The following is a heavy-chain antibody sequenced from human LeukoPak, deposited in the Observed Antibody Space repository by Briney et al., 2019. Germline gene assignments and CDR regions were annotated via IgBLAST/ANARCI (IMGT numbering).Heavy chain of an antibody. CDR2: IYTSGST. J-gene: IGHJ6*03. CDR1: GCSISSGSYY. Sequence: PSETLSLTCTVSGCSISSGSYYWSWIRQPAGKGLEWIGRIYTSGSTNYNPSLKSRVTISVDTSKNQFSLKLSSVTPADTAVYYCARDRVSPTLYYYYYMDVWGKGTTVTVS. V-gene: IGHV4-61*02. CDR3: ARDRVSPTLYYYYYMDV.